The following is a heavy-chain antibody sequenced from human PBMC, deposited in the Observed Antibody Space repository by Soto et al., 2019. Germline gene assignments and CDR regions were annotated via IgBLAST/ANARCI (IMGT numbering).Heavy chain of an antibody. Sequence: EVQLVESGGGLVKPGGSLRLSCAASGFTFSSYSMNWVRQAPGKGLEWVSSISSSSSYIYYADSVKGRFTISRDNAKNSLYLQMNRLRAEDTAVYYCARVEYYQLTYSYYYMDVWGKGTTVTVSS. CDR2: ISSSSSYI. CDR3: ARVEYYQLTYSYYYMDV. J-gene: IGHJ6*03. V-gene: IGHV3-21*01. D-gene: IGHD2-2*01. CDR1: GFTFSSYS.